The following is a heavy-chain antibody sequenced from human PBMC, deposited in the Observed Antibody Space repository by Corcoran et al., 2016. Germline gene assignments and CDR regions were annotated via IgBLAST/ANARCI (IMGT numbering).Heavy chain of an antibody. D-gene: IGHD2-2*01. CDR2: IIPIFGTA. J-gene: IGHJ6*02. Sequence: QVQLVQSGAEVKKPGSSVKVSCKASGGTFSSYAISWVRQAPGQGLEWMGGIIPIFGTANYAQKFQGRVTITADESTSTAYMELSSLRSEDTAVYYCARVNTVVVPAATGLSYYYYGMDVWGQGTTVTVSS. CDR1: GGTFSSYA. CDR3: ARVNTVVVPAATGLSYYYYGMDV. V-gene: IGHV1-69*01.